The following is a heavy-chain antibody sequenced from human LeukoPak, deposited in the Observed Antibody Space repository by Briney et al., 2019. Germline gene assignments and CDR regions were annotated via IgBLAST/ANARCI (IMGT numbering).Heavy chain of an antibody. Sequence: PGGSLRLSCAASGFTFSSYEMNWVRQAPGKGLEWVSYISSSGSTIYYADSVKGRSTISRDNAKNSLYLQMNSLRAEDTAVYYCARPSGTGYIDYWGQGTLVTVSS. J-gene: IGHJ4*02. CDR1: GFTFSSYE. V-gene: IGHV3-48*03. CDR2: ISSSGSTI. CDR3: ARPSGTGYIDY. D-gene: IGHD3/OR15-3a*01.